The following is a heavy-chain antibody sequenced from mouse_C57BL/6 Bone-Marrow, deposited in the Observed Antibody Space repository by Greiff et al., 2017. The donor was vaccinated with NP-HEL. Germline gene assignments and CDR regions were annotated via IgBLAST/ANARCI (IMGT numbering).Heavy chain of an antibody. CDR2: INPSNGGT. J-gene: IGHJ1*03. CDR1: GYTFTSYW. CDR3: ARFGNYVGDWYFDV. V-gene: IGHV1-53*01. D-gene: IGHD2-1*01. Sequence: QVQLQQPGTELVKPGASVKLSCKASGYTFTSYWMHWVKQRPGQGLEWIGNINPSNGGTNYNEKFKSKATMTVAKSSSTAYIQLSSLTSEDSAVYYCARFGNYVGDWYFDVWGTGTTVTVSS.